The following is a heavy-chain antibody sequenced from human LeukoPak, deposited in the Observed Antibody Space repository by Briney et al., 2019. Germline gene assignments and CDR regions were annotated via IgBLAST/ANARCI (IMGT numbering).Heavy chain of an antibody. CDR1: GGSISSSSYY. D-gene: IGHD2-15*01. CDR3: ARQISYYYYYMDV. J-gene: IGHJ6*03. CDR2: IYYSGST. Sequence: SETLSLTCTVSGGSISSSSYYWGCIRQPPGKGLECIGSIYYSGSTYYNPSLKSRDTISVDTSKNQFSLKLSSVTAADTAVYYCARQISYYYYYMDVWGKGTTVTVSS. V-gene: IGHV4-39*01.